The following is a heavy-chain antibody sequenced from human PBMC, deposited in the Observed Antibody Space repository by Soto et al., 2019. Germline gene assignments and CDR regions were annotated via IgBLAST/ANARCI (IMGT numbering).Heavy chain of an antibody. D-gene: IGHD2-15*01. CDR2: ISYDGSNK. Sequence: QVQLVESGGGVVQPGRSLRLSCAASGFTFSSYGMHWVHQAPGKGLEWVAVISYDGSNKYYADSVKGRFTISRDNSKNTLYLQMNSLRAEDTAVYYCAKDSRRGEDDIVVVVADAGFDYWGQGTLVTVSS. CDR3: AKDSRRGEDDIVVVVADAGFDY. J-gene: IGHJ4*02. CDR1: GFTFSSYG. V-gene: IGHV3-30*18.